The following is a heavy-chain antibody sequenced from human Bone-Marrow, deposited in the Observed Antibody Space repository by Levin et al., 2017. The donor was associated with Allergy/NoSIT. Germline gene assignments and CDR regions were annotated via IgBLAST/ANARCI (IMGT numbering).Heavy chain of an antibody. Sequence: PGGSLRLSCAASGFTFSSYAMSWVRQAPGKGLEWVSVISGSGGSTYYADSAKGRFTISRDNSKNTLYLQMNSLRAEDTAIYYCAKGRDPARGGYDVSGFDYWGQGTRVTVSS. D-gene: IGHD5-12*01. CDR3: AKGRDPARGGYDVSGFDY. CDR2: ISGSGGST. V-gene: IGHV3-23*01. J-gene: IGHJ4*02. CDR1: GFTFSSYA.